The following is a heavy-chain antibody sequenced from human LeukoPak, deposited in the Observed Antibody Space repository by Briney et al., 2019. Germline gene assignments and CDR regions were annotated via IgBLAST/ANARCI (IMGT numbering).Heavy chain of an antibody. D-gene: IGHD1-14*01. V-gene: IGHV4-59*01. Sequence: SETLSLTCTVSGGSISSYYWSWIRQPPGKGLEWIGYIYYSGSTNYNPSLKSRVTISVDTSKNQFSLKLSSVTAADTAVYYCAREIPWNHGSFDYWGQGTLVTVSS. J-gene: IGHJ4*02. CDR1: GGSISSYY. CDR2: IYYSGST. CDR3: AREIPWNHGSFDY.